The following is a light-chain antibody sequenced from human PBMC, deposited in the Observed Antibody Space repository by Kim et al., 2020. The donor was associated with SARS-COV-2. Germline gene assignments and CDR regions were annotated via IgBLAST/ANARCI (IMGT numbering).Light chain of an antibody. CDR1: NIGTKS. V-gene: IGLV3-21*01. J-gene: IGLJ3*02. CDR3: QVWDSSSDHWE. CDR2: HDS. Sequence: SYELTQPPSVSLAPGKTARITCGGNNIGTKSVHWYQQKPGQAPVVVIYHDSDRPSGIPERFSGSNSGNTATLTISRAEAGDEADYYCQVWDSSSDHWEFGGGTQLTVL.